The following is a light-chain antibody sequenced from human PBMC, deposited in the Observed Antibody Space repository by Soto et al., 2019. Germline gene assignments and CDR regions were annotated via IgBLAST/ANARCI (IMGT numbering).Light chain of an antibody. V-gene: IGKV3-20*01. Sequence: NMLTQSPGTLSFSPGETATLFCRASQAVRSNYISWYQHKPGQAPSLLNHGASTRATGIPDRFSGGGSGTDFNLTISRREPEDSEIYYCRQCSNSPWTFGHGTKGEIK. J-gene: IGKJ1*01. CDR1: QAVRSNY. CDR2: GAS. CDR3: RQCSNSPWT.